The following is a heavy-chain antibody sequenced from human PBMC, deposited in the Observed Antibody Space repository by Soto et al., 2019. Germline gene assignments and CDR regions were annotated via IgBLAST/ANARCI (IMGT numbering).Heavy chain of an antibody. CDR1: VDTFSSYC. Sequence: TPSLIGAVVVDTFSSYCWTWIRQPPGKGLEWIGYIYYSGSTNYNPSLKSRVTISVDTSKNQFSLKLSSVTAADTAVYYCAGAWGQAAFDIWGQGTMVPVSS. J-gene: IGHJ3*02. CDR2: IYYSGST. V-gene: IGHV4-59*07. D-gene: IGHD7-27*01. CDR3: AGAWGQAAFDI.